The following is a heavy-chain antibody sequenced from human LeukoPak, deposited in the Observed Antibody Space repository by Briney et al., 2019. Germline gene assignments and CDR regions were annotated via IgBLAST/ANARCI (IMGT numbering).Heavy chain of an antibody. CDR3: ARDLAGTSPPDYYYYYGMDV. J-gene: IGHJ6*02. CDR1: GFTFRSYG. D-gene: IGHD1-7*01. Sequence: GGSLRLSCAASGFTFRSYGMHWVRQAPGKGLEWVAAVWYDGNNKYYADSVKGRFTISRDNSKNTLYLQMNSLRAEDTAVYYCARDLAGTSPPDYYYYYGMDVWGQGTTVTVSS. V-gene: IGHV3-33*01. CDR2: VWYDGNNK.